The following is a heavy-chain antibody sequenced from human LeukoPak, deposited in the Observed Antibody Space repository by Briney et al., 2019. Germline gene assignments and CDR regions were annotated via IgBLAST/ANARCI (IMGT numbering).Heavy chain of an antibody. CDR2: IYYSGST. CDR1: GGSISSSSYY. J-gene: IGHJ5*01. CDR3: VRHDGRGGSTMGAFDS. D-gene: IGHD3-3*01. V-gene: IGHV4-39*01. Sequence: SETLSLTCTVSGGSISSSSYYWGWIRQPPGKGLEWIGSIYYSGSTYYNPSLKSRVTISVDTSKNQFSLKLSSVTAADTAVYYCVRHDGRGGSTMGAFDSWGQGSLVTVSS.